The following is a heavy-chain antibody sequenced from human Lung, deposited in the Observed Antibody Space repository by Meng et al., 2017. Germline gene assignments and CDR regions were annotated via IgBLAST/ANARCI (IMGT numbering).Heavy chain of an antibody. Sequence: EVQLLESGGGLVKPVGSLRLSCASSVLTFSNAWMTWFRQSPGKGLEWVGRIKSRTDGGTSDYAAPVRGRFTISRDDSKNMLYLQMNSLKTEDTAVYFCGAGYCSGVTCSESWGQRNLVTVSS. J-gene: IGHJ5*02. D-gene: IGHD2-15*01. V-gene: IGHV3-15*01. CDR2: IKSRTDGGTS. CDR3: GAGYCSGVTCSES. CDR1: VLTFSNAW.